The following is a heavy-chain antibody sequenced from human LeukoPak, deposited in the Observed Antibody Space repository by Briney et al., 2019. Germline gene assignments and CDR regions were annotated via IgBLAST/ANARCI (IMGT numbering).Heavy chain of an antibody. CDR2: ISYDGSNK. D-gene: IGHD3-22*01. CDR1: GFTFSSYG. CDR3: AKGRGEYYYDSSGYYYDPGFDY. J-gene: IGHJ4*02. Sequence: GRSLRLSCAASGFTFSSYGMHWVRQAPGKGLEWVAVISYDGSNKYYADSVKGRFTISRDNSKNTLYLQMNSLRAGDTAVYYCAKGRGEYYYDSSGYYYDPGFDYWGQGTLVTVSS. V-gene: IGHV3-30*18.